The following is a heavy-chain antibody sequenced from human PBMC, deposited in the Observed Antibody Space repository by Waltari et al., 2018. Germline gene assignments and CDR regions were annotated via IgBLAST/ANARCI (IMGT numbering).Heavy chain of an antibody. CDR1: GFTFSSYA. J-gene: IGHJ4*02. CDR3: ARGYCSSTSCYPAGY. Sequence: QVQLVESGGGVVQPGRSLRLCCAASGFTFSSYAMHWVRQDTGKGLEWVAVISYDGSNKYYADSVKGRFTISRDNSKNTLYLQMNSLRAEDTAVYYCARGYCSSTSCYPAGYWGQGTLVTVSS. V-gene: IGHV3-30-3*01. CDR2: ISYDGSNK. D-gene: IGHD2-2*01.